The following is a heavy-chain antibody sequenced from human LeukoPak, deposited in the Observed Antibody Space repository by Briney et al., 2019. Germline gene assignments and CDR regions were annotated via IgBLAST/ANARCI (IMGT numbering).Heavy chain of an antibody. CDR2: INHSGST. V-gene: IGHV4-34*01. CDR1: GGSFSGYY. J-gene: IGHJ5*02. CDR3: ARGRITMVRGVIISDWFDP. D-gene: IGHD3-10*01. Sequence: SETLSLTCAVYGGSFSGYYWSWIRQPPGKGLEWIGEINHSGSTNYNPSLKSRVTISVDTSKNQFSPKLSSVTAADTAVYYCARGRITMVRGVIISDWFDPWGQGTLVTVSS.